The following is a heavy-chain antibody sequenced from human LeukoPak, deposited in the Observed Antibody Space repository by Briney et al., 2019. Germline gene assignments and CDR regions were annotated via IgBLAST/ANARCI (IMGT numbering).Heavy chain of an antibody. CDR3: ARDEAAAGTGFDY. CDR1: GFTFSSYS. V-gene: IGHV3-48*01. J-gene: IGHJ4*02. Sequence: GGSLRLSCAASGFTFSSYSMNWVRQAPGKGLEWVSYISSSSSTIYYADSVKGRFTISRDNAKNSLYLQMNSLRAEDTAVYYCARDEAAAGTGFDYWGQGTLVTVSS. D-gene: IGHD6-13*01. CDR2: ISSSSSTI.